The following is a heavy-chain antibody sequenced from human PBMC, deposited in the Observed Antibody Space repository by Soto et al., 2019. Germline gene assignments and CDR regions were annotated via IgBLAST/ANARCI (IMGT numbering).Heavy chain of an antibody. CDR2: IKSKTDGGTT. CDR3: TTLGHYYDSSPLDV. V-gene: IGHV3-15*07. Sequence: GSLRLSCAASGFTFSNAWMNWVRQAPGKGLEWVGRIKSKTDGGTTEYTAPVKGRFTISRDDSKNTVYLQMNSLKTEDTALYYCTTLGHYYDSSPLDVWXQGTTVTVSS. D-gene: IGHD3-22*01. J-gene: IGHJ6*02. CDR1: GFTFSNAW.